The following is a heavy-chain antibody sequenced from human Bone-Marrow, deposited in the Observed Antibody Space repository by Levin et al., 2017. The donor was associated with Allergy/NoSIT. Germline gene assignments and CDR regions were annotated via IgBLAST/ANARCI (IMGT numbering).Heavy chain of an antibody. CDR1: GASISSHF. CDR2: ISKTGST. Sequence: PSETLSLTCTVSGASISSHFWSWVRQSPGKGLEWIGYISKTGSTNSNPSLKSRVTISVDTSKNQFSLTLSSVTAADTALYYCARDRPGSYYTFDIWGQGTMVTVSS. D-gene: IGHD1-26*01. V-gene: IGHV4-59*11. J-gene: IGHJ3*02. CDR3: ARDRPGSYYTFDI.